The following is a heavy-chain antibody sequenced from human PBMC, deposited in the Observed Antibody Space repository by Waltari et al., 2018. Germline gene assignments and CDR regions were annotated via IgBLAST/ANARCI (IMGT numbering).Heavy chain of an antibody. D-gene: IGHD6-6*01. CDR1: GFTFSSYA. V-gene: IGHV3-23*01. CDR3: AKKRIAAQPGDYFDY. Sequence: EVQLLESGGGLVQPGGSLRLSCAASGFTFSSYAMSWVRPAPGKGLEWVSAFSGSGGSTYYADSVKGRFTISRDNSKNTLYLQMNSLRAEDTAVYYCAKKRIAAQPGDYFDYWGQGTLVTVSS. J-gene: IGHJ4*02. CDR2: FSGSGGST.